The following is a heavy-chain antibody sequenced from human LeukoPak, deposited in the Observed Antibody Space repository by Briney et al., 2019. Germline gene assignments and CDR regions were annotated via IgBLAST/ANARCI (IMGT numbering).Heavy chain of an antibody. CDR3: ANDGITAYYFDY. Sequence: PWGSLRLSCAASGFTFSSYGMHWVCQAPGQGQGRVAFIRYDGSNEYYADSVMSRFTISRDNSKNKLYLPMNSLRAEDTAVYSCANDGITAYYFDYWGQGTMVT. J-gene: IGHJ4*02. D-gene: IGHD1-14*01. CDR2: IRYDGSNE. CDR1: GFTFSSYG. V-gene: IGHV3-30*02.